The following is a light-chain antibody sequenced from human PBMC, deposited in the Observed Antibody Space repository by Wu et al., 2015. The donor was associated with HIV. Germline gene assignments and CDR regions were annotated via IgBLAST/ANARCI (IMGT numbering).Light chain of an antibody. V-gene: IGKV1-33*01. CDR1: EDISRY. Sequence: DFQVTQSPSSLSASVGDRVTITCRASEDISRYLNWYQQKPGEAPKLLIYDAANLETGVPSRFSGSGSGTDFTLTISSLQPEDIATYYCQQYDNLPLTFGEGPRWXSN. J-gene: IGKJ4*01. CDR2: DAA. CDR3: QQYDNLPLT.